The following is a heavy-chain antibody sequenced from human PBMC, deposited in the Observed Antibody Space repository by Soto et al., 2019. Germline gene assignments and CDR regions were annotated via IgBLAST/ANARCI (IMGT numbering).Heavy chain of an antibody. CDR3: GKGSSGYYDTFGH. CDR2: ISGSGSGT. V-gene: IGHV3-23*01. Sequence: GGSLRLSCAASGFTFSSYSIYWVRQAPGKGLEWVSGISGSGSGTYYADSVKGRFTISRDNSKNTLYLQMNSLRAEDMAVYYCGKGSSGYYDTFGHWGQGTLVTVSS. CDR1: GFTFSSYS. J-gene: IGHJ4*02. D-gene: IGHD3-22*01.